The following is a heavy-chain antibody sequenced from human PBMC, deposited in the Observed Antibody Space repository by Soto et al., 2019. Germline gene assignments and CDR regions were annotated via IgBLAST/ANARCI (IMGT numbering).Heavy chain of an antibody. Sequence: ASVKVSCKASGYTFTSYGISWVRQAPGQGLEWMGWISAYNGNTNYAQKLQGRVTMTTDTSTSTAYMELRSLRSDDTAVYYCARLIDTRYFGVVKLVDYWGQGTLVTVSS. J-gene: IGHJ4*02. CDR3: ARLIDTRYFGVVKLVDY. CDR1: GYTFTSYG. D-gene: IGHD3-3*01. CDR2: ISAYNGNT. V-gene: IGHV1-18*01.